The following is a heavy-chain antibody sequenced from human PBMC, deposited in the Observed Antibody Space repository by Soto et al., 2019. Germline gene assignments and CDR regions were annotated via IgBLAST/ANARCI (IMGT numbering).Heavy chain of an antibody. V-gene: IGHV3-15*07. Sequence: EVQLVESGGGLVKPGGSLRVSCVGSGFTFTNAWMNWVRQAPGKGLGWVGRIKSEADGGTTDHGAPVKGRFVISRDDSKNTVYLQLNSLRTEDTAVYYCARDNQWLLSPDSHFDLWGRATLVTVSS. J-gene: IGHJ2*01. CDR3: ARDNQWLLSPDSHFDL. CDR1: GFTFTNAW. CDR2: IKSEADGGTT. D-gene: IGHD6-19*01.